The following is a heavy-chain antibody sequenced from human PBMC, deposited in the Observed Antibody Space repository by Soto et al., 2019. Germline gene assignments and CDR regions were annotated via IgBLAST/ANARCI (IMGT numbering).Heavy chain of an antibody. J-gene: IGHJ4*02. CDR3: AREWVLRYQSSASHQYYFDY. CDR2: IYYSGVS. Sequence: SETLSLTCTVSGGFIRGSDYYWGWIRQPPGKGLEWIGNIYYSGVSYSYPPLKGRVTMSVDTSKNQFSMRLSSVTAADTAVYYCAREWVLRYQSSASHQYYFDYWGQGTLVTVSS. CDR1: GGFIRGSDYY. V-gene: IGHV4-39*07. D-gene: IGHD3-3*01.